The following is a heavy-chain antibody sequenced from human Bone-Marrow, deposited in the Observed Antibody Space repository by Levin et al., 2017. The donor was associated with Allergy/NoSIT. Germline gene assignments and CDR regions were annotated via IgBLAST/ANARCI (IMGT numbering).Heavy chain of an antibody. CDR1: GVTVFNNY. Sequence: GESLKISCSSSGVTVFNNYFMWVRQAPGKGLEWVSHIYSGGGTNYADSVNGRFSVSRDNSENTVYLQMNSLRADDTAVYYCGRDGPGGGHWGPGTQVTVSS. J-gene: IGHJ4*02. V-gene: IGHV3-66*01. CDR2: IYSGGGT. CDR3: GRDGPGGGH. D-gene: IGHD3-10*01.